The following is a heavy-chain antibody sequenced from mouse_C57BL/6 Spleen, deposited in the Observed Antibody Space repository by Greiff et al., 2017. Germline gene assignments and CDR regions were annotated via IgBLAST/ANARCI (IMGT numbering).Heavy chain of an antibody. J-gene: IGHJ2*01. Sequence: DVMLVESGGGLVKPGGSLKLSCAASGFTFSDYGMHWVRQAPEKGLEWVAYISSGSSTIYYAGTVKGRFTISRDNAKNTLFLQMTSLRSEDTAMYYCARDQLLRYYFDYWGQGTTLAVSS. CDR3: ARDQLLRYYFDY. CDR2: ISSGSSTI. D-gene: IGHD1-1*01. V-gene: IGHV5-17*01. CDR1: GFTFSDYG.